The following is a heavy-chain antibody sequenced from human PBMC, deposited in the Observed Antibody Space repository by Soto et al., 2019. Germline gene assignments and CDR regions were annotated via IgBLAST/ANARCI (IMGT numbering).Heavy chain of an antibody. V-gene: IGHV1-46*03. J-gene: IGHJ6*03. CDR3: ARGIFTVSYYYTYMDV. CDR1: GYTFTDDY. CDR2: INPSSGSR. Sequence: ASVKVSCKAPGYTFTDDYMQWVRQAPGQGLEWMGIINPSSGSRSYAQKFQGRVTLTGDTSTSTVYMELSSLTSEDTAVYYCARGIFTVSYYYTYMDVWGTGTTVTV. D-gene: IGHD3-3*01.